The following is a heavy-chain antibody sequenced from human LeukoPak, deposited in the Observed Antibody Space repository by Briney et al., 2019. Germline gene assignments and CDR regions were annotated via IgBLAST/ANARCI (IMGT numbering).Heavy chain of an antibody. V-gene: IGHV1-69*04. CDR1: GGTFSSYA. Sequence: SMKVSCKASGGTFSSYAISWVRQAPGQGLEWMGRIIPILGIANYAQKFQGRVTITADKSTSTAYMELSSLRSEDTAVYYCARGDALDYWGQGTLVTVSS. CDR2: IIPILGIA. CDR3: ARGDALDY. D-gene: IGHD2-21*02. J-gene: IGHJ4*02.